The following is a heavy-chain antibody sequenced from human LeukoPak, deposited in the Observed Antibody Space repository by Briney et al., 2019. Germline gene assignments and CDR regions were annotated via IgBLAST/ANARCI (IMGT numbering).Heavy chain of an antibody. D-gene: IGHD2-8*01. CDR2: VSSSGST. CDR1: GDSVSSGRYF. V-gene: IGHV4-61*02. Sequence: SETLSLTCTVAGDSVSSGRYFWSWIRQPAGKGLEWIGRVSSSGSTRYSRNISSLQSRVTISMDTSKNQFSLHLNSVTAADTAVYYCARTIALRPTDRENFCFCMDVWGKGTSVTVSS. J-gene: IGHJ6*03. CDR3: ARTIALRPTDRENFCFCMDV.